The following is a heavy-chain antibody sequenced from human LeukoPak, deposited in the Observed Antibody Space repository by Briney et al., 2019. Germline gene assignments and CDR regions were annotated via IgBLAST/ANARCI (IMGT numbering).Heavy chain of an antibody. CDR1: GGAISRGGYY. J-gene: IGHJ4*02. Sequence: SETLSLTCTVSGGAISRGGYYWSWIRQHPGKGLEWIGYIYYSGSTYYNPSLKSRVTISVDTSKNQFSLKLSSVTAADTAVYYCARGIFGVVTTYYFDYWGQGTLVTVSS. CDR2: IYYSGST. D-gene: IGHD3-3*01. CDR3: ARGIFGVVTTYYFDY. V-gene: IGHV4-31*03.